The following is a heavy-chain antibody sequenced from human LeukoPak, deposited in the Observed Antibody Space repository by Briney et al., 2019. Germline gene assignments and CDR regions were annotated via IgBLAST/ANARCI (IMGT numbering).Heavy chain of an antibody. Sequence: GGSLRLSCAASGFTFSSYSMNWVRQAPGKGLEWVSYISSSGSTIYYADSVKGRFTISRDNAKNSLYLQMISLRAEDTAVYYCARGINLVRGVTDCWGQGTLVTVSS. D-gene: IGHD3-10*01. CDR3: ARGINLVRGVTDC. CDR1: GFTFSSYS. V-gene: IGHV3-48*04. CDR2: ISSSGSTI. J-gene: IGHJ4*02.